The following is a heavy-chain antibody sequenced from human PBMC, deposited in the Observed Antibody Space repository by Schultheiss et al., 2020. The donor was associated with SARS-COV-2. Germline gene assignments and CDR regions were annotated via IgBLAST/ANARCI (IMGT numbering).Heavy chain of an antibody. CDR2: IYHSGST. CDR1: GYSISSAYY. CDR3: ARPRWVAAAGTYWYFDL. D-gene: IGHD6-13*01. J-gene: IGHJ2*01. V-gene: IGHV4-38-2*01. Sequence: SQTLSLTCAVSGYSISSAYYWGWIRQPPGKGLEWIGNIYHSGSTYYNPSLKSRVTISVDTSKNQFSLKLSSVTAADTAVYYCARPRWVAAAGTYWYFDLWGRGTLVTVSS.